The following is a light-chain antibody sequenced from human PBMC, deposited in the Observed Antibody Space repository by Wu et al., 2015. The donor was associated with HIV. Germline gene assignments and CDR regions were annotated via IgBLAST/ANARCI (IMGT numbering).Light chain of an antibody. CDR1: QGISNW. Sequence: DIQMTQPPSSVSASVGDRVTISCRASQGISNWLGWYQQKPGVAPKLLIYAASNLQSGVPSRFSGSGSGTNFNLTISSLQAEDFATYYCQQANSFPLTFGGGTKVDIK. CDR3: QQANSFPLT. V-gene: IGKV1-12*01. CDR2: AAS. J-gene: IGKJ4*01.